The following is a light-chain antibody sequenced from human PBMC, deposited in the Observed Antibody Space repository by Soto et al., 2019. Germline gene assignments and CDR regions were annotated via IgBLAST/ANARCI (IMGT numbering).Light chain of an antibody. Sequence: VIWMTQSPSLLSASTGDRVTISCRMSQGISSYLAWYQLKPGKAPNLLIYDAFNLEPGVPSRFSARGSGTDFTFTISSLQPEDIAVYYCQQYASLITFGQGTRLAIK. CDR2: DAF. CDR1: QGISSY. J-gene: IGKJ5*01. V-gene: IGKV1D-8*03. CDR3: QQYASLIT.